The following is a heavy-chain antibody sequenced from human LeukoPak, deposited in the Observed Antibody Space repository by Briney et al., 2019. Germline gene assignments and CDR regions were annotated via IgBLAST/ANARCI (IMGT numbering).Heavy chain of an antibody. Sequence: GGSLRLSWAASGYPFSSYWMTWVRQAPGKGLEWLTNINQDGSEIYYVGSVQGRFIISRDNAKNSLYLQMNSLRVDDMAVYYCATSRMRGAFDIWGQGTMVTVSS. D-gene: IGHD3-10*01. CDR2: INQDGSEI. V-gene: IGHV3-7*01. CDR3: ATSRMRGAFDI. J-gene: IGHJ3*02. CDR1: GYPFSSYW.